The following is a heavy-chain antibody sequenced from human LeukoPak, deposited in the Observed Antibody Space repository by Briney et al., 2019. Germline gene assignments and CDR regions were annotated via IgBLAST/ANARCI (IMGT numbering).Heavy chain of an antibody. CDR1: GGSFSGYY. Sequence: PSETLSLTCAVYGGSFSGYYWSWIRQPPGKGLEWIGEINHSGSTNYNPSLKSRVTISVDTSKNQFSLKLSSVTAADTAVYYCARHGAAAASFDYWGQGTLVTVSS. CDR3: ARHGAAAASFDY. CDR2: INHSGST. J-gene: IGHJ4*02. D-gene: IGHD6-13*01. V-gene: IGHV4-34*01.